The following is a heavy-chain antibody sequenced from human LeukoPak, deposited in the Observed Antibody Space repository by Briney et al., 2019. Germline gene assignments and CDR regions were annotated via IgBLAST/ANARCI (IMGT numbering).Heavy chain of an antibody. V-gene: IGHV4-39*07. CDR1: GGSISSSSYY. CDR3: ARAHSSGWPGPYAFDI. J-gene: IGHJ3*02. D-gene: IGHD6-19*01. Sequence: TPSETLSLTCTVSGGSISSSSYYWGWIRQPPGKGLEWIGSIYYSGSTYYNPSLKSRVTISVDTSKNQFSLKLSSVTAADTAVYYCARAHSSGWPGPYAFDIWGQGTMVTVSS. CDR2: IYYSGST.